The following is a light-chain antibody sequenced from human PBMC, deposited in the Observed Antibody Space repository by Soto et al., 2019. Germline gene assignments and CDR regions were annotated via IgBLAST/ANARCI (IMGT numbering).Light chain of an antibody. CDR3: QQCGISPLT. Sequence: EIVLTQFPGTLSLSPGESATLSCRASQSVSSSYLAWYQQKPGQAPRVLIYGASSRASGIPDRFSGSGSGTDFTLTISRLEPEVFAVYYCQQCGISPLTFGGGTRVEIK. J-gene: IGKJ4*01. CDR1: QSVSSSY. CDR2: GAS. V-gene: IGKV3-20*01.